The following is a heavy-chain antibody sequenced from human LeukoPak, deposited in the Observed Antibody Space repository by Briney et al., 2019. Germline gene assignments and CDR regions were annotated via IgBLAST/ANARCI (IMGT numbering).Heavy chain of an antibody. J-gene: IGHJ6*04. CDR2: ISYDGSNK. D-gene: IGHD2-2*01. CDR3: ARARGHCSSTSCYYYYGMDV. V-gene: IGHV3-30*04. CDR1: GFTFSSYA. Sequence: GRSLRLFCAASGFTFSSYAMHCVRQAPGKGLEGVAVISYDGSNKYYADSVKGRFTISRDNSKNTLYLQMNSLRAEDTAVYYCARARGHCSSTSCYYYYGMDVWGKGTTVTVSS.